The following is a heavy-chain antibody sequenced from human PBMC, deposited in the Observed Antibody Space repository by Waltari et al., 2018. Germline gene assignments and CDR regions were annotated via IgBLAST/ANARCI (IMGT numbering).Heavy chain of an antibody. CDR3: ARDGIAGSQAY. CDR1: GFTFGYYW. D-gene: IGHD2-21*01. V-gene: IGHV3-74*01. CDR2: INTDGSIT. J-gene: IGHJ4*02. Sequence: EVQVVESGGGLVQPGGSLRLSCAASGFTFGYYWMHWVRQVPGKRPVWVSRINTDGSITTYVDSVKGRFIVSRDNARNTLYLQMNSLRAEDTAVYYCARDGIAGSQAYWGQGTLVTVS.